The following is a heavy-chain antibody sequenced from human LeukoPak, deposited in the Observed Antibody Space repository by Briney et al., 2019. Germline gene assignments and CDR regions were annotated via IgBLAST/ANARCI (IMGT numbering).Heavy chain of an antibody. V-gene: IGHV3-33*01. CDR2: IWYDGSNK. J-gene: IGHJ4*02. CDR1: GFTFSSDG. CDR3: ARDHSSSWSNLDY. Sequence: GSLRLSCAASGFTFSSDGMHWVRQAPGKGMEWVAVIWYDGSNKYYADSVKGRFTISRDNSKNTLYLQMNSLRAEDTAVYYCARDHSSSWSNLDYWGQGTLVTVPS. D-gene: IGHD6-13*01.